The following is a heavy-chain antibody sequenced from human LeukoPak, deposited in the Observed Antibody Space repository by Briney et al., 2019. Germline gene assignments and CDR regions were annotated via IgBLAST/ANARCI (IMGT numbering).Heavy chain of an antibody. CDR2: IYYSGST. D-gene: IGHD6-13*01. J-gene: IGHJ4*02. CDR3: ARSLIAAAGTDY. CDR1: GGSINSGY. Sequence: SETLSLTCSVSGGSINSGYWSWIRQPPGKGLEWIGYIYYSGSTNYNPSLKSRVTISVDTSKNQFSLKLSSVTAADTAVYYCARSLIAAAGTDYWGQGTLVTVSS. V-gene: IGHV4-59*01.